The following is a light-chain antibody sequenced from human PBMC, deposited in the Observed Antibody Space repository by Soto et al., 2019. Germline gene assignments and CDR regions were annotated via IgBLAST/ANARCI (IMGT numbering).Light chain of an antibody. J-gene: IGKJ4*01. CDR1: QSILSSSNNKNY. Sequence: DIVMTQSPDSLAVSLGERATINCKSSQSILSSSNNKNYLAWYQQRPGQPPKLLIYWASTRQSGVPDRISGSGSGADFTLAISSLQAEDVAVYYCQQYFSASLTFGGGTKVEIK. CDR2: WAS. CDR3: QQYFSASLT. V-gene: IGKV4-1*01.